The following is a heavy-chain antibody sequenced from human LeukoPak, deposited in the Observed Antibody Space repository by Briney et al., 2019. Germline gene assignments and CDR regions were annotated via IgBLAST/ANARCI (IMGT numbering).Heavy chain of an antibody. CDR2: ISYGGAT. J-gene: IGHJ4*02. CDR3: SRHGGTIDYFDY. D-gene: IGHD1-26*01. V-gene: IGHV4-59*08. Sequence: SETLSLTCTVSGGSIGTYYWSWIRQPPGKQLKWIGYISYGGATSYNPSLKRRVTISVNSPKNYFSLRLTSLTAADTALYYCSRHGGTIDYFDYSGRRSLVTVSS. CDR1: GGSIGTYY.